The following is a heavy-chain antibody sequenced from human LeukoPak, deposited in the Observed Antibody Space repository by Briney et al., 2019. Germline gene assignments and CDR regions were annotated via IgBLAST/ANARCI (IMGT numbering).Heavy chain of an antibody. CDR1: GGSISSYY. CDR2: IYTSGST. Sequence: SETLSLTCTVPGGSISSYYWSWIRQPAGKGLEWIGRIYTSGSTNYIPSLQSRVTMSVDTSKNQFSLKLSSVTAADTAVYYCAGYSGSYFDAFDIWGQGTMVTVSS. CDR3: AGYSGSYFDAFDI. J-gene: IGHJ3*02. V-gene: IGHV4-4*07. D-gene: IGHD1-26*01.